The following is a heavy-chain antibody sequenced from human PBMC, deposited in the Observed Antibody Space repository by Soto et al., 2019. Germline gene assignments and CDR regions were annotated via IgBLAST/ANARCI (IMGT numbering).Heavy chain of an antibody. CDR2: IIPILGIA. V-gene: IGHV1-69*02. D-gene: IGHD6-19*01. CDR1: GGTFSSYT. Sequence: SVKVSCKASGGTFSSYTISWVRQAPGQGLEWMGRIIPILGIANYAQKFQGRVTITADKSTSTAYMELSSLRSEDTAVYYCARALAVAPYNWFDPWGQGTLVTV. J-gene: IGHJ5*02. CDR3: ARALAVAPYNWFDP.